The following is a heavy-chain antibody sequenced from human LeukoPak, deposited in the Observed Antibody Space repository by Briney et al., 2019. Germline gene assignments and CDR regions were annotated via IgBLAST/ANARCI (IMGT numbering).Heavy chain of an antibody. Sequence: HAGGSLRLSCAASGFTFSSYAMSWVRQAPGKGLEWVSAISGSGGSTYYADSVKGRFTISRDNSKNTLYLQMNSLRAEDTAVYYCAKATVTTYWAFDIWGQGTMVTVSS. CDR3: AKATVTTYWAFDI. CDR2: ISGSGGST. V-gene: IGHV3-23*01. J-gene: IGHJ3*02. D-gene: IGHD4-17*01. CDR1: GFTFSSYA.